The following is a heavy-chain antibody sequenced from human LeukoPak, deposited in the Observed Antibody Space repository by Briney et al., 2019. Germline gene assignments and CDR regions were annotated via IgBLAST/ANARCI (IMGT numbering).Heavy chain of an antibody. J-gene: IGHJ1*01. D-gene: IGHD4-11*01. CDR3: AKHMRGGTAEQYFQH. Sequence: GGSLRLSCVASGFTFSSYGMHWVRQAPDKGLEWMAVISSNGNNTYYADSVKGRFTISRDNSKNTLYLQMNSLRPEDTALYYCAKHMRGGTAEQYFQHWGQGTLVTVSS. V-gene: IGHV3-30*18. CDR2: ISSNGNNT. CDR1: GFTFSSYG.